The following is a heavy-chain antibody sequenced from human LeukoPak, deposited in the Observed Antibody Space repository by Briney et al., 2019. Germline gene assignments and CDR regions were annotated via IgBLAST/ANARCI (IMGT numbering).Heavy chain of an antibody. Sequence: GGSLTLSCAASGFTFSSYAMSWVRQAPGKGQGWASGISGSGGSTYYADSVKGRFTISRDNSKNTVYLQVNSLRAEDTAVYYCGKGRVAMVTFVADRGQGTLVTVSS. J-gene: IGHJ4*02. D-gene: IGHD5-18*01. CDR2: ISGSGGST. CDR3: GKGRVAMVTFVAD. V-gene: IGHV3-23*01. CDR1: GFTFSSYA.